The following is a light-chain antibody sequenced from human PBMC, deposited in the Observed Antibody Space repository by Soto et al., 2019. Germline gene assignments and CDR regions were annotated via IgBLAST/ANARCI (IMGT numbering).Light chain of an antibody. CDR3: SSYTITNTLV. Sequence: LTQPASVSGSPGQSITISCTGTSSDVGAYDYVSWFQHYPGKAPKLLIYEVTNRPSGVSDRFSGSRSGNTASLTISGLQAEDEADYYCSSYTITNTLVFGSGTKVTVL. CDR2: EVT. V-gene: IGLV2-14*01. J-gene: IGLJ1*01. CDR1: SSDVGAYDY.